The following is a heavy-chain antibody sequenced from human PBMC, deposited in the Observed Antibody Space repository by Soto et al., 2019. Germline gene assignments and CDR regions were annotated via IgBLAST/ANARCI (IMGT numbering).Heavy chain of an antibody. D-gene: IGHD3-3*01. Sequence: GGSLRLSCAASGFTFSSYGMHWVRQAPGKGLEWVAVIWYDGSNKYYADSVKGRFTISRDNSKNTLYLQMNSLRAEDTAVYYCARDMVRYYDFWSGWVYYYYGMDVWGQGTTVTVSS. J-gene: IGHJ6*02. CDR3: ARDMVRYYDFWSGWVYYYYGMDV. CDR2: IWYDGSNK. V-gene: IGHV3-33*01. CDR1: GFTFSSYG.